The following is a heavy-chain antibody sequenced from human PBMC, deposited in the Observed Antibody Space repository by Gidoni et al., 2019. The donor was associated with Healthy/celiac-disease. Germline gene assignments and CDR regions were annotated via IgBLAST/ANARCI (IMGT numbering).Heavy chain of an antibody. CDR1: TFSSYG. V-gene: IGHV3-30*18. J-gene: IGHJ5*02. Sequence: TFSSYGMHWVRQAPGKGLEWVAVISYDGSNKYYADSVKGRFTISRDNSKNTLYLQMNSLRAEDTAVYYCAKDAGPGTAAAIYFGGWFDPWGQGTLVTVSS. D-gene: IGHD2-2*02. CDR2: ISYDGSNK. CDR3: AKDAGPGTAAAIYFGGWFDP.